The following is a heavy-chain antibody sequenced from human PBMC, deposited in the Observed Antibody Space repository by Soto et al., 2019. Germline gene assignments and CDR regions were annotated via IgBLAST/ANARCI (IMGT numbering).Heavy chain of an antibody. CDR1: GGSISSYY. CDR3: ARDRWWVGDDAFDI. CDR2: IYTSGST. Sequence: QVQLQESGPGLVKPSETLSLTCTVSGGSISSYYWSWIRQPAGKGLEWIGRIYTSGSTNYNPSLKSRVTMSVDTSKNQFSLKPSSVTAADTAVYYCARDRWWVGDDAFDIWGQGTMVTVSS. D-gene: IGHD2-15*01. V-gene: IGHV4-4*07. J-gene: IGHJ3*02.